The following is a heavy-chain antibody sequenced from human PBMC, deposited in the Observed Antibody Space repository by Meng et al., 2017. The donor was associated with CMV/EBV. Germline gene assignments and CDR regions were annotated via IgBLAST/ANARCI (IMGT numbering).Heavy chain of an antibody. CDR3: ARDNTIFGVDARGMDV. CDR2: IYYSGST. D-gene: IGHD3-3*01. V-gene: IGHV4-39*07. Sequence: SETLSLTCTVSGGSISSSSYYWGWIRQPPGKGLEWIGSIYYSGSTYYNPSLKSRVTTSVDTSKNQFSLKLSSVTAADTAVYYCARDNTIFGVDARGMDVWGQGTTVTVSS. CDR1: GGSISSSSYY. J-gene: IGHJ6*02.